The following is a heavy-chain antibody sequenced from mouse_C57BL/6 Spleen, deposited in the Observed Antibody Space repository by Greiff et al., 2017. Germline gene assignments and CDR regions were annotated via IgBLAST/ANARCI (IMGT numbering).Heavy chain of an antibody. Sequence: QVQLQQPGAELVRPGTSVKLSCKASGYTFTSYWMHWVKQRPGQGLEWIGVIDPSDSYTNYNQKFKGKATLTVDTSSSTAYMQLSSLTSEDSAVYYCARNPSFGYWGQGTPLTVSS. J-gene: IGHJ2*01. CDR3: ARNPSFGY. CDR2: IDPSDSYT. V-gene: IGHV1-59*01. CDR1: GYTFTSYW.